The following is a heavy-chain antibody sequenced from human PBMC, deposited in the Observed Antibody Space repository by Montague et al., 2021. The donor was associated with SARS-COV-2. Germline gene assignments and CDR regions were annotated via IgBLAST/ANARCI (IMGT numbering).Heavy chain of an antibody. D-gene: IGHD3-3*01. Sequence: SETLSLTCSVSGGSTSNNYWTWIRQSPGKGLQWIGYIFYTGSTKSNPSLKSRVSMSLDTSKNRFSLRLSAVTAADTARYYCARAQNIPFLSNCVYYFDLWGRGALVTVSS. CDR1: GGSTSNNY. CDR2: IFYTGST. CDR3: ARAQNIPFLSNCVYYFDL. J-gene: IGHJ2*01. V-gene: IGHV4-59*01.